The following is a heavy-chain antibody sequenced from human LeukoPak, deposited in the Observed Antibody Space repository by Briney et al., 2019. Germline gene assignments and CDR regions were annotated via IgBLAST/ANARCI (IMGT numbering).Heavy chain of an antibody. D-gene: IGHD3-9*01. CDR2: ISGSGGST. CDR1: GFTFSSYA. Sequence: GGSLRLSCAASGFTFSSYAMSWVRQAPGKGLEWVSAISGSGGSTYYADSVKGRFTISRDNSKNTLYLQMNSLRAEDTAVYYCAKALSNYDILTGYYSARWFDPWGQGTLVTVSS. J-gene: IGHJ5*02. CDR3: AKALSNYDILTGYYSARWFDP. V-gene: IGHV3-23*01.